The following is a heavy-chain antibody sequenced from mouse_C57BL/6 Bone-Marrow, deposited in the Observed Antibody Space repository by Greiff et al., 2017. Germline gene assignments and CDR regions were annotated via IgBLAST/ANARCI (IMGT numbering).Heavy chain of an antibody. CDR2: IYPGSGNT. Sequence: VQLQQSGPELVKPGASVMISCKASGYSFTSYYIHWVKQRPGQGLEWIGWIYPGSGNTKYNEKFKGKATLTADTSSSTAYMQLSSLTSEDSAVYYCARGLRGVDYWGQGTTLTVSS. D-gene: IGHD3-1*01. CDR3: ARGLRGVDY. CDR1: GYSFTSYY. J-gene: IGHJ2*01. V-gene: IGHV1-66*01.